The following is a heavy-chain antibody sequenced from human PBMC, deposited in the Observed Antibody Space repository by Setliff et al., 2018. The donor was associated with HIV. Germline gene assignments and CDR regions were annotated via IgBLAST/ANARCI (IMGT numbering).Heavy chain of an antibody. CDR2: ISSSSSTI. Sequence: GGSLRLSCSASGFSFSSYWISWVRQAPGKGLEWVSYISSSSSTIYYADSVKGRFTISRDNSKKMLYLQMNSLRAEDTAVYYCAKCGGTCWHNFFGPWGQGTLVTVSS. CDR3: AKCGGTCWHNFFGP. D-gene: IGHD2-15*01. V-gene: IGHV3-48*01. J-gene: IGHJ5*02. CDR1: GFSFSSYW.